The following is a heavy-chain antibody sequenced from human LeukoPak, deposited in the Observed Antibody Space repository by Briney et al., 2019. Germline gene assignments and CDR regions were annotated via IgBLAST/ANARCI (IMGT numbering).Heavy chain of an antibody. J-gene: IGHJ3*02. D-gene: IGHD1-1*01. V-gene: IGHV3-7*03. CDR3: ARDKTAFGFDI. Sequence: GGSLRLSCAASGFTFGSYWMSWVRQAPGKGLEWVAHIKQDGSEKYYVDSVKGRFTISRDNAKNSLYLQMNSLRADDTGVYYCARDKTAFGFDIWGQGTMVTVSS. CDR2: IKQDGSEK. CDR1: GFTFGSYW.